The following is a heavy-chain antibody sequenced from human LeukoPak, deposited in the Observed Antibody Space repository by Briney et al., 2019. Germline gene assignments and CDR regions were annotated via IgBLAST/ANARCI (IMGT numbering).Heavy chain of an antibody. J-gene: IGHJ5*02. D-gene: IGHD3-10*01. CDR2: IYPSGST. CDR1: GGSISSYF. CDR3: ARALGYFGSGGEA. Sequence: ASETLSLTCTVSGGSISSYFWNWIRQPAGKGLEWIGRIYPSGSTNYNPSLKSRVTMSVDTSKNQFSLKLSSVTAADTAMYYCARALGYFGSGGEAWGQGTLVTVSS. V-gene: IGHV4-4*07.